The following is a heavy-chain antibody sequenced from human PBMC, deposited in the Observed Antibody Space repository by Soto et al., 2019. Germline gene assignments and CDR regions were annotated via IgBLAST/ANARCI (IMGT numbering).Heavy chain of an antibody. Sequence: SETLSLTCTVSGGSIDTYYWSWIRQPPGKGLQWIGYIYYSGSTTYSPSLKSRVTISVDRSKNQFSLKLSSVTAADTAVYYCLRGQQPADFWGPGTLVTVSS. V-gene: IGHV4-59*12. CDR1: GGSIDTYY. J-gene: IGHJ4*02. CDR3: LRGQQPADF. D-gene: IGHD6-13*01. CDR2: IYYSGST.